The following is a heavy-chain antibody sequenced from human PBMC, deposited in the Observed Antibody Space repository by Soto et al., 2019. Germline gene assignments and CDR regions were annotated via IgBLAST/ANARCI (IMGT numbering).Heavy chain of an antibody. CDR1: GFTFSDNN. Sequence: QVQLVESGGALVRLGGPWRLSCAAPGFTFSDNNRGGIRQAPGKGREWVSYISSSGSTIYNADALKGRFTISRDNAKNSLYLQMNSLRAEDTAVYYCARMAPPIDYWGQGTLVTVSS. CDR3: ARMAPPIDY. CDR2: ISSSGSTI. V-gene: IGHV3-11*01. D-gene: IGHD5-12*01. J-gene: IGHJ4*02.